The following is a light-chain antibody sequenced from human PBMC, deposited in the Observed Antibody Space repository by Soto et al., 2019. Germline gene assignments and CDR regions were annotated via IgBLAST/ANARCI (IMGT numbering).Light chain of an antibody. Sequence: EIVLTHSPGTLSFSPLERATLSFSSSQSVSSSYLAWYQQKPGQAPRLLIYGASSRATVIPDRFSGSGSGTDFTLTISRLEPEDFAVYYCQQYGSSPSWKFGQGTKVDIK. CDR1: QSVSSSY. J-gene: IGKJ1*01. V-gene: IGKV3-20*01. CDR2: GAS. CDR3: QQYGSSPSWK.